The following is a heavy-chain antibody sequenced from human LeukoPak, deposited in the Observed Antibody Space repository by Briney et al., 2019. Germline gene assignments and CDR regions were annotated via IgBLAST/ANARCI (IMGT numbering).Heavy chain of an antibody. CDR2: ISSSSSYT. Sequence: GGSLRLSCAASGFTFSDYYMSWIRQAPGKGLEWVSYISSSSSYTNYADSVKGRFTISRDNAKNSLYLQMNSLRAEDTAVYYCARSAAAGNHWFDPWGQGTLVTVSS. CDR1: GFTFSDYY. CDR3: ARSAAAGNHWFDP. J-gene: IGHJ5*02. D-gene: IGHD6-13*01. V-gene: IGHV3-11*03.